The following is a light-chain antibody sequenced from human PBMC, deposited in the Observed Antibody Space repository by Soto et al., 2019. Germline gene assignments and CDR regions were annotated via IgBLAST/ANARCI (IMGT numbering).Light chain of an antibody. Sequence: DIQMTQSPSSLPASIGDRVTITCRASQTINNYLNWYQQGAGKAPKLLISGASSLQTGVPSRFIGSGSGTDFTLTNSSLQPEAFATYFCRQTYSSPRTFGPGTKVDFK. CDR1: QTINNY. V-gene: IGKV1-39*01. CDR3: RQTYSSPRT. J-gene: IGKJ3*01. CDR2: GAS.